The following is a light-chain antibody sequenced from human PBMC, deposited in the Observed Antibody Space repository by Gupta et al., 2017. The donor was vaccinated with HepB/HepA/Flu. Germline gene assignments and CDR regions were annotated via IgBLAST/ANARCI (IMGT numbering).Light chain of an antibody. V-gene: IGKV1-39*01. CDR3: QQSYSILCS. J-gene: IGKJ2*04. CDR2: AAS. Sequence: DIQMTQSPSSLSASVGDRVSITCRASQSISSYLNWYQQKPGKAPKLLIYAASSLQSGVPSRFSGRGSGTDFTLTISSLQPEDFATYYCQQSYSILCSFGQGTKLEIK. CDR1: QSISSY.